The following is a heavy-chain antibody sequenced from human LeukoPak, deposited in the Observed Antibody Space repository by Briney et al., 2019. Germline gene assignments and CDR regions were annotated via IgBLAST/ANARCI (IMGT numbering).Heavy chain of an antibody. CDR3: ARDIVVVPAASNWFDP. J-gene: IGHJ5*02. CDR2: IYTSGST. Sequence: SETLSLTCTVSGGSISSYYWSWIRQPAGKGLEWIGRIYTSGSTNYNPSLKSRVTMSVDTSKNQISLKLSSVTAADTAVYYCARDIVVVPAASNWFDPWGQGTLVTVSS. D-gene: IGHD2-2*01. CDR1: GGSISSYY. V-gene: IGHV4-4*07.